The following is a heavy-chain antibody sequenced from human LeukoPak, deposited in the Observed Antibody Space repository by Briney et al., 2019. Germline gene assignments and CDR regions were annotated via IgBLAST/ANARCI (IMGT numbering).Heavy chain of an antibody. CDR3: ARDQDYGGNGDY. J-gene: IGHJ4*02. CDR1: GFTFSSYS. Sequence: KSGGSLRLSCAASGFTFSSYSMNWVRQAPGKGLEWVSSISSSSSYIYYADSVKGRFTISRDNAKNSLYLQMNSLRAEDTAVYYCARDQDYGGNGDYWGQGTLVTVSS. CDR2: ISSSSSYI. D-gene: IGHD4-23*01. V-gene: IGHV3-21*01.